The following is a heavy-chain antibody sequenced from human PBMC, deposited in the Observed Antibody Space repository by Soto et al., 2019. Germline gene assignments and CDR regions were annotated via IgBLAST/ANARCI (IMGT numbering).Heavy chain of an antibody. CDR3: ARDRFLASVDNTDDAFDF. J-gene: IGHJ3*01. V-gene: IGHV3-21*01. CDR1: GFTFSSYS. Sequence: GGSLRLSCAASGFTFSSYSMNWVRQAPGKGLEWVSSISSSGTYIYYADSVKDRFTISRDNAKNSLYLQMNSLRAEDTAVYYCARDRFLASVDNTDDAFDFWGQGTMVTVSS. D-gene: IGHD2-15*01. CDR2: ISSSGTYI.